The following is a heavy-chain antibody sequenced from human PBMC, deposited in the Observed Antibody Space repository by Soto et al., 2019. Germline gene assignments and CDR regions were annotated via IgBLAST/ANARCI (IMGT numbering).Heavy chain of an antibody. CDR3: ARIGSYYDSSGYYPNWFDP. J-gene: IGHJ5*02. CDR1: GGTFSSYA. V-gene: IGHV1-69*01. CDR2: IIPIFGTA. Sequence: QVQLVQSGAEVKKPGSSVKVSCKASGGTFSSYAISWVRQAPGQGLEWMGGIIPIFGTANYAQKFQGRVTITADESTSTAYMGLSSLRSEDTAVYYCARIGSYYDSSGYYPNWFDPWGQGTLVTVSS. D-gene: IGHD3-22*01.